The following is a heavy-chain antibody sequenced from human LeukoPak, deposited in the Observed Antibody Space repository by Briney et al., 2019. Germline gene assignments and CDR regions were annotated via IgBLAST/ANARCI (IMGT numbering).Heavy chain of an antibody. J-gene: IGHJ4*02. Sequence: GASVKVSCKASGYTFTGYYMHWVRQAPGQGLEWMGWINPNSGGTNYAQKFQGRVTMTRDTSISTAYMELSRLRSDDTAVYHCARDRYYDSSGYTFDYWGQGTLVTVSS. CDR2: INPNSGGT. D-gene: IGHD3-22*01. CDR3: ARDRYYDSSGYTFDY. V-gene: IGHV1-2*02. CDR1: GYTFTGYY.